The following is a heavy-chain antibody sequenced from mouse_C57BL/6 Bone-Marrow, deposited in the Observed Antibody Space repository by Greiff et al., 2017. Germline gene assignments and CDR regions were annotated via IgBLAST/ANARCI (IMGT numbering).Heavy chain of an antibody. Sequence: VQLQQSGAELVRPGASVKLSCTASGFNITDDYMHWVKQRPEQGLEWIGWIDPANGDTEYASKFQGKATITADTSSNTAYLQLSILTSEDTAVYYCTTYGSDFDYWGQGTTLTVSS. CDR2: IDPANGDT. V-gene: IGHV14-4*01. J-gene: IGHJ2*01. CDR3: TTYGSDFDY. CDR1: GFNITDDY. D-gene: IGHD1-1*01.